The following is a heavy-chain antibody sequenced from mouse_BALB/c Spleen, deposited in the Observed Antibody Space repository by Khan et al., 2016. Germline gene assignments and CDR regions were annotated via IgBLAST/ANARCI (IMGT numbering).Heavy chain of an antibody. Sequence: QIQLVQSGPELKKPGETVKISCKASGYTFTNYGMNWVKQAPGKGLKWMGWINSNTGEPTYAEEFKGRFAFSLETSASTVYLQINNLKNEDTATXVGTRTGYYPYYAMDNWGQGTSVTVSS. CDR2: INSNTGEP. J-gene: IGHJ4*01. CDR3: TRTGYYPYYAMDN. V-gene: IGHV9-3*02. D-gene: IGHD2-3*01. CDR1: GYTFTNYG.